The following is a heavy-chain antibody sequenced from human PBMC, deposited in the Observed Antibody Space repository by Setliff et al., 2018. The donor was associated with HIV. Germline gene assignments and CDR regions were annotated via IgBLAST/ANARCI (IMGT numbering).Heavy chain of an antibody. CDR1: GFTFSRSA. Sequence: LRLSCAASGFTFSRSAVHWVRQAPGKGLEWVAVISNDGSNKFYADSVKGRFTISRDNSKNTVYLQMNSLRTEDTALYYCTPLDYWGQGTLVTVSS. J-gene: IGHJ4*02. D-gene: IGHD2-15*01. CDR2: ISNDGSNK. V-gene: IGHV3-30*01. CDR3: TPLDY.